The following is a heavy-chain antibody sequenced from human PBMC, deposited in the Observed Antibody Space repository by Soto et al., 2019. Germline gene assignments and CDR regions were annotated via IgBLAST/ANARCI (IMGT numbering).Heavy chain of an antibody. CDR2: IIPIFGTA. CDR1: GGTFSSYA. CDR3: VASYYDSSGYYEDY. J-gene: IGHJ4*02. V-gene: IGHV1-69*13. Sequence: SVKVSCKASGGTFSSYAISWVRQAPGQGLEWMGGIIPIFGTANYAQKFQGRVTITADESTSTAYMELSSLRSEDTAVYYCVASYYDSSGYYEDYWGQGTLVTVSS. D-gene: IGHD3-22*01.